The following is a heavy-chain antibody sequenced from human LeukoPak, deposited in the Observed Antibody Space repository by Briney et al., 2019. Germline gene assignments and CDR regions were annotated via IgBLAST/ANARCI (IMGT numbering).Heavy chain of an antibody. Sequence: GGSLRLSCAASGFTFSSYEMNWGRQAPGKGLEWGSYISSSGSTIYYADSVKGRFTISRDNAKNSLYLQMNSLRAEATAGYYCAELGITMIGGVWGKGTTVTISS. D-gene: IGHD3-10*02. V-gene: IGHV3-48*03. CDR3: AELGITMIGGV. CDR1: GFTFSSYE. J-gene: IGHJ6*04. CDR2: ISSSGSTI.